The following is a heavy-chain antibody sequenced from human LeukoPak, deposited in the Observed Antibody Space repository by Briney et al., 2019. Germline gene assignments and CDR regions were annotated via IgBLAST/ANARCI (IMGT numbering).Heavy chain of an antibody. J-gene: IGHJ3*02. CDR1: GFTVSSKY. CDR3: ARGPGKVGYAFDI. V-gene: IGHV3-66*01. D-gene: IGHD1-26*01. Sequence: GGSLRLSCAASGFTVSSKYMSWVRQAPGKGLEWVSVISGGDTTNYSDSVKDRFSTTRNNTKNTLYLQMNNLRSEDTAVYYCARGPGKVGYAFDIWGQGTMVTVSS. CDR2: ISGGDTT.